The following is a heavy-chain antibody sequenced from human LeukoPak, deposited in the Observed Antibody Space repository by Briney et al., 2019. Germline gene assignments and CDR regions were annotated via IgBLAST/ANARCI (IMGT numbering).Heavy chain of an antibody. V-gene: IGHV4-4*07. D-gene: IGHD3-10*01. Sequence: PSETLSLTCTVSGGSLSSYHWSWIRQPAGKGLEWIGRIYSSGSTNYSPSLKSRVTMSVGTSKNQFSLKLSSVTAADTALYYCARATSGTYYYFDSWGRGTLVTVSS. CDR3: ARATSGTYYYFDS. J-gene: IGHJ4*02. CDR2: IYSSGST. CDR1: GGSLSSYH.